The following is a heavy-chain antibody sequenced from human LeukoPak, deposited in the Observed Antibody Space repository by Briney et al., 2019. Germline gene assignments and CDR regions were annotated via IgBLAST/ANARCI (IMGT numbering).Heavy chain of an antibody. CDR2: ISVYNGNT. D-gene: IGHD3-9*01. CDR3: ARGDYDILTGYYTEEFDN. J-gene: IGHJ4*02. V-gene: IGHV1-18*01. Sequence: ASVKVSCKASGYTFTSYGISWVRQAPGQGLEWMGWISVYNGNTNYAQKLQGRVTMTTDTSTSTAYMELRSLRSDDTAVYYCARGDYDILTGYYTEEFDNWGQGTLVTVSS. CDR1: GYTFTSYG.